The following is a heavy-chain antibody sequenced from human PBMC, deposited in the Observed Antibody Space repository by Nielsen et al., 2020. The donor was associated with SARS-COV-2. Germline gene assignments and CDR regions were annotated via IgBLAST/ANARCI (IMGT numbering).Heavy chain of an antibody. V-gene: IGHV4-30-4*08. CDR3: ASLPALNNYSDS. J-gene: IGHJ4*02. CDR2: IYYSGRT. CDR1: GGSISSTSHY. Sequence: SETLSLTCSVSGGSISSTSHYWGWIRQPPGKGLEWIGYIYYSGRTFYSPSLKSRVIISLDTSKNQFSLKLPSVTAADTAVYYCASLPALNNYSDSWGQGTLVTVSS. D-gene: IGHD2/OR15-2a*01.